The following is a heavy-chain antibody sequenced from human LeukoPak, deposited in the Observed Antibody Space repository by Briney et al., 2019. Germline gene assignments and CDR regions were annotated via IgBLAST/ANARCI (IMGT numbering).Heavy chain of an antibody. D-gene: IGHD3-10*01. Sequence: GGSLRLSCAASGFTFSSYAMSWVRQAPGKGLEWVSAISGSGGSTYYADSVKGRFSISRDNSKNTLYLQMNSLRAEDTAVYYCAKDSARLARGESDPWGQGTLVTVSS. CDR1: GFTFSSYA. J-gene: IGHJ5*02. CDR2: ISGSGGST. V-gene: IGHV3-23*01. CDR3: AKDSARLARGESDP.